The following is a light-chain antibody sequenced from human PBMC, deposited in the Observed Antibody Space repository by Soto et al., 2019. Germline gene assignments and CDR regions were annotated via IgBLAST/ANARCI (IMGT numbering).Light chain of an antibody. J-gene: IGKJ3*01. Sequence: DIQLTQSPSFLSASVGDRVTITCRASQGISSYLAWYQQKPGKAPKLLIYAASTLQSGVPSRFSGSGSGTEFTLTISSLQHEDFATYYCQQLNSRFTFGPGTKVDIK. V-gene: IGKV1-9*01. CDR2: AAS. CDR1: QGISSY. CDR3: QQLNSRFT.